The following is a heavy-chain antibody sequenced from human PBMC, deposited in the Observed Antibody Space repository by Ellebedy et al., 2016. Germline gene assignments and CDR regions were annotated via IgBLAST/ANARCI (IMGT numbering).Heavy chain of an antibody. CDR2: IFTGDSDT. J-gene: IGHJ3*02. V-gene: IGHV5-51*01. Sequence: ASVKVSCKGSGYSYSSYWISWVRQRPGKGLEWMGVIFTGDSDTTYSPSFQGQVTMSADKSTSTAYLQWNSLRASDTAMYYCARRKSDAFHIWGQGTMVVVSS. CDR1: GYSYSSYW. CDR3: ARRKSDAFHI.